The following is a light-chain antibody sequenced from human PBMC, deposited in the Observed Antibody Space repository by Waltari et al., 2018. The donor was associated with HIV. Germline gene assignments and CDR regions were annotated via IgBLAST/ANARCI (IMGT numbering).Light chain of an antibody. J-gene: IGLJ2*01. CDR3: AAWGNSLSLL. CDR2: RNG. CDR1: SSNIGINY. Sequence: QSVLTQPPSASGTPGQRLTISCSGSSSNIGINYVYWYQHFPGTAPKLLMYRNGQRPSGVPDRFSGSKSGTSASLAISGLRSEDEADYYCAAWGNSLSLLFGGGTKLTVL. V-gene: IGLV1-47*01.